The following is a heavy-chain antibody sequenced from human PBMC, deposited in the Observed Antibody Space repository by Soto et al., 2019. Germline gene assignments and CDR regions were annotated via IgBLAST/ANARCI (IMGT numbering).Heavy chain of an antibody. CDR2: INPSGGSI. CDR1: GYTFTSYY. J-gene: IGHJ4*02. Sequence: ASVKVSCKASGYTFTSYYMHWVRQAPGQGLEWIGIINPSGGSISYAQKFQGRVTMTRDTSTSTVYMELSSLRSEDTAVYYCARDGIGELFWNYWGQGTLVTVSS. CDR3: ARDGIGELFWNY. V-gene: IGHV1-46*03. D-gene: IGHD3-10*01.